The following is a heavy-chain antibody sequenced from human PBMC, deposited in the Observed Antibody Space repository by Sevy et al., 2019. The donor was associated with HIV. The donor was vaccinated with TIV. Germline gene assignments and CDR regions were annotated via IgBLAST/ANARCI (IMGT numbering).Heavy chain of an antibody. J-gene: IGHJ4*02. CDR3: AREDIRVAGIGYYFHF. D-gene: IGHD6-19*01. CDR1: GFRISGYG. CDR2: IWYDGTNR. Sequence: GGSLRLSCVASGFRISGYGMHWVRQAPGKGLEWVAVIWYDGTNREYADSVKGRFTISRDNSKNILYLQMNSLRVEDTAVYYCAREDIRVAGIGYYFHFWGQGTLVTVSS. V-gene: IGHV3-33*01.